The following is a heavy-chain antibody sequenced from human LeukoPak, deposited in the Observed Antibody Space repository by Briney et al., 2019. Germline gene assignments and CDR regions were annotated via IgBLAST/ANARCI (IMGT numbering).Heavy chain of an antibody. CDR3: ARVVGGSSWYGLLYYYYGMDV. D-gene: IGHD6-13*01. Sequence: ASVTVSCKASGYTFTSYDINWVRQATGQGLEWMGWMNPNSGNTGYAQKFQGRVTMTRNTSISTAYMELSSLRSEDTAVYYCARVVGGSSWYGLLYYYYGMDVWGQGTTVTVSS. CDR2: MNPNSGNT. J-gene: IGHJ6*02. V-gene: IGHV1-8*01. CDR1: GYTFTSYD.